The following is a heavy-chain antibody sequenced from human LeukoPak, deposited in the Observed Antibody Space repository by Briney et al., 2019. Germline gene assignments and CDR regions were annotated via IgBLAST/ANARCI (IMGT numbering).Heavy chain of an antibody. J-gene: IGHJ4*02. V-gene: IGHV3-23*01. Sequence: GGSLRLSCAASGFTFSSYAMSWVRQAPGKGLEWVSAISGSGGSTYYADSVKGRFTISRDNSKNTLYLQMNSLKTEDTAVYYCTRRNYYGSGRSYGGFDYWGQGTLVTVSS. CDR2: ISGSGGST. CDR3: TRRNYYGSGRSYGGFDY. D-gene: IGHD3-10*01. CDR1: GFTFSSYA.